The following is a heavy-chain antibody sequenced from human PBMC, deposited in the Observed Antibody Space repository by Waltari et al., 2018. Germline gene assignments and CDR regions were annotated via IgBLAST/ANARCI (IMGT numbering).Heavy chain of an antibody. Sequence: QVQLVESGGGVVQPGRSLRLSCAASGFTFSSYGMHWVRQAPGKGLAWVAVKWYDGSNKYYADSVKGRFTISRDNSKNTLYLQMNSLRAEDTAVYYCARDREAQLEENTNWFDPWGQGTLVTVSS. CDR3: ARDREAQLEENTNWFDP. CDR1: GFTFSSYG. D-gene: IGHD5-18*01. V-gene: IGHV3-33*01. CDR2: KWYDGSNK. J-gene: IGHJ5*02.